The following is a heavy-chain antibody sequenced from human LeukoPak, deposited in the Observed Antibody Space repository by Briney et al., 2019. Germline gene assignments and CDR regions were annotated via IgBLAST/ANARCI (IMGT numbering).Heavy chain of an antibody. Sequence: GGALRLSCVSSVCTFHKYPIHWVRQAPGKGLEWVSLTSGDGITTYFADSVKGRFTNSRDNAKNTLYLQMNSLRAEGTAFYFCVRALNGAHDYWGLGTLVTVSS. CDR3: VRALNGAHDY. D-gene: IGHD3-9*01. V-gene: IGHV3-43*02. CDR1: VCTFHKYP. CDR2: TSGDGITT. J-gene: IGHJ4*02.